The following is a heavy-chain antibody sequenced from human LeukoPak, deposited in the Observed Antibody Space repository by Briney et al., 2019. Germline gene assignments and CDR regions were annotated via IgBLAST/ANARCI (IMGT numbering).Heavy chain of an antibody. J-gene: IGHJ4*02. CDR3: ATVLYDSSGYPHY. CDR2: FDPEDGET. V-gene: IGHV1-24*01. Sequence: ASVKVSCKVSGYTLTELSMHWVRQAPGKGLEWMGGFDPEDGETIYAQKFQGRVTMTEGTSTDTAYMELSSLRSEDTAVYYCATVLYDSSGYPHYWGQGTLVTVSS. CDR1: GYTLTELS. D-gene: IGHD3-22*01.